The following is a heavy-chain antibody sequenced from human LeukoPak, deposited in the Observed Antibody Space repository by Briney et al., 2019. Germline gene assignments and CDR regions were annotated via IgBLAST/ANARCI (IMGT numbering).Heavy chain of an antibody. CDR1: GGSISSYY. CDR3: ARHSAAGARFDY. D-gene: IGHD6-13*01. V-gene: IGHV4-59*08. CDR2: IYYSGST. J-gene: IGHJ4*02. Sequence: SETLSLTCTVSGGSISSYYWSWIRQPPGKGLEWIGYIYYSGSTNYNPSLKSRVTISVDTSKNQFSLKLSSVTAADTAVYYCARHSAAGARFDYWGQGTLVTVSS.